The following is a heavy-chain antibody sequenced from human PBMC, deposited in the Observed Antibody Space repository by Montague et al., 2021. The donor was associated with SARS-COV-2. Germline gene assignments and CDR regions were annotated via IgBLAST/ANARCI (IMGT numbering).Heavy chain of an antibody. CDR1: GGSISSGGYY. D-gene: IGHD2-15*01. J-gene: IGHJ6*02. Sequence: TLSLTCTVSGGSISSGGYYWSWIRQPPGKGLEWIGYIYYSGSTYYNPSLESRLTISVDTSKNQFSLNLSSVTAADTAVYYCARSVRGYCNDDSCLARYYYGLDVWGQGTTVTVSS. CDR2: IYYSGST. V-gene: IGHV4-31*03. CDR3: ARSVRGYCNDDSCLARYYYGLDV.